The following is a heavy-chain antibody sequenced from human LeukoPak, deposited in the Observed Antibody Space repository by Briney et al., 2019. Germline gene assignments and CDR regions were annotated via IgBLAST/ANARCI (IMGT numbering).Heavy chain of an antibody. Sequence: GGSLRLSCAVSGFTFSDYDMSCVRQAPGKGLQWVLSLSGDLVITYHANSMNGRFTSARDNTKTPLYLKMSSLSAEVTAVYYCTKRPTEWGSYHFDSWGQGTLVTVSS. J-gene: IGHJ4*02. CDR2: LSGDLVIT. V-gene: IGHV3-23*01. CDR1: GFTFSDYD. CDR3: TKRPTEWGSYHFDS. D-gene: IGHD3-3*01.